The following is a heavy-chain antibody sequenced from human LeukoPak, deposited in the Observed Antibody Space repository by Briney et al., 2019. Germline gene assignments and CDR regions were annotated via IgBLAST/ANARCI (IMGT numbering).Heavy chain of an antibody. D-gene: IGHD6-13*01. CDR3: ARNLGGSSWVFDY. Sequence: PSETLSLTCTVSGGSIRSYYWSWIRQPPGKGLEWIGYIYYSGSTNYNPSLKSRVTISVDTSKNQFSLKLSSVTAADTAVYYCARNLGGSSWVFDYWGQGTLVTVSS. V-gene: IGHV4-59*01. CDR1: GGSIRSYY. CDR2: IYYSGST. J-gene: IGHJ4*02.